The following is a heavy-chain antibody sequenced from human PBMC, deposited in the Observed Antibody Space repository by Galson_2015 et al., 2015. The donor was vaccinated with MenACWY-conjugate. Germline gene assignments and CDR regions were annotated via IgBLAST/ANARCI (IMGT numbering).Heavy chain of an antibody. CDR2: IFWDDDK. V-gene: IGHV2-5*02. CDR1: GFSLSTSGVS. CDR3: AHRQTSLFDY. Sequence: PALVKPTQTLTLTRTFSGFSLSTSGVSVGWIRQPPGKALEWLALIFWDDDKRYSPSLKSRLTLTKDTSKNQVVLTMTSMDPVDTATYYCAHRQTSLFDYWGQGTLVTVSS. J-gene: IGHJ4*02.